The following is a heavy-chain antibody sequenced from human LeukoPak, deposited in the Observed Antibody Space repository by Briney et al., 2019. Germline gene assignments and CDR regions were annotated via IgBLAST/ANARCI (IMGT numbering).Heavy chain of an antibody. Sequence: PSETLSLTCAVSGVSFDDYYWAWVRQTPGKGLERIGEINHSGYTNDDPSLKSCVTLSIDTSRKQFFLNMRSVTVADAGIYFCTRMTTGHDYWGQGTLVTVSS. CDR1: GVSFDDYY. V-gene: IGHV4-34*01. J-gene: IGHJ4*02. CDR3: TRMTTGHDY. CDR2: INHSGYT. D-gene: IGHD4-17*01.